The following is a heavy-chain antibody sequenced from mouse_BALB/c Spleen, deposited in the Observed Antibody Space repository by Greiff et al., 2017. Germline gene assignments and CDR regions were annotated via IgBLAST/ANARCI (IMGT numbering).Heavy chain of an antibody. CDR1: GFSLSRYS. J-gene: IGHJ4*01. Sequence: VQRVESGPGLVAPSQSLSITCTVSGFSLSRYSVHWVRQPPGKGLEWLGMIWGGGSTDYNSALKSRLSISKDNSKSQVFLKMNSLQTDDTAMYYCARNGRYDGYYFYAMDYWGQGTSVTVSS. CDR2: IWGGGST. D-gene: IGHD2-3*01. V-gene: IGHV2-6-4*01. CDR3: ARNGRYDGYYFYAMDY.